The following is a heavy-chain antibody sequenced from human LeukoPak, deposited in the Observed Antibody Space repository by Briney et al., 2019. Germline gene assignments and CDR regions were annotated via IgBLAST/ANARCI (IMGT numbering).Heavy chain of an antibody. CDR3: ARQDYYDSSGYENNWFAP. V-gene: IGHV4-39*01. CDR1: GGSISSSSYY. Sequence: SETLSLTCTVSGGSISSSSYYWGWIRQPPGKGLEWIGSIYYSGSTYYNPSLKSRVTISVDTSKNQFSLKLSSVTAADTAVYYCARQDYYDSSGYENNWFAPWGQGTLVTVSS. J-gene: IGHJ5*02. CDR2: IYYSGST. D-gene: IGHD3-22*01.